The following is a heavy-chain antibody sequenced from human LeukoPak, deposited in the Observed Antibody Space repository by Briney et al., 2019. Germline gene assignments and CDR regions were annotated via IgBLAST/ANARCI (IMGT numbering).Heavy chain of an antibody. CDR2: IYTSGST. CDR3: ARSCRILDIVATIRARLGGNGFDI. Sequence: SETLSLTCTVSGGSISSYYWSWIRQPAGKGLEWIGRIYTSGSTNYNPSLKSRVTIAVETSKNQFSLKLSSVTAADKAVYYCARSCRILDIVATIRARLGGNGFDIWGQGTMVTVSP. D-gene: IGHD5-12*01. CDR1: GGSISSYY. J-gene: IGHJ3*02. V-gene: IGHV4-4*07.